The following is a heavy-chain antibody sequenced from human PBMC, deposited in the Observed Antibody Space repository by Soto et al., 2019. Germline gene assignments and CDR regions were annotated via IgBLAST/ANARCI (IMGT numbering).Heavy chain of an antibody. CDR2: IMPIFRTA. J-gene: IGHJ6*02. Sequence: QVQLVQSGAEVKKPGSSVKVSCKASGGTFSSSAFSWVRQAPGQGLEWMGGIMPIFRTADYAQKFQGRVTITADESTSTAYMERSSRRSEDTGVYYCAVEKGRQQLGGNYCYIMDVWGQGTTVTVSS. D-gene: IGHD3-3*02. CDR3: AVEKGRQQLGGNYCYIMDV. V-gene: IGHV1-69*12. CDR1: GGTFSSSA.